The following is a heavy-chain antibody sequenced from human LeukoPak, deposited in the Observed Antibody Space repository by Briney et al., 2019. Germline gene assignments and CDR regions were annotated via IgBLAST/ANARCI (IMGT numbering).Heavy chain of an antibody. Sequence: GRSLRLSCAASGFTLSSYAMHWVRQAPGKGLEWVAVISYDGSNKYYADSVKGRFTISRDNSKNTLYLQMNSLRAEDTAVYYCAREIVSSTSGTWFDPWGQGTLVTVSS. CDR1: GFTLSSYA. J-gene: IGHJ5*02. CDR3: AREIVSSTSGTWFDP. D-gene: IGHD2-2*01. CDR2: ISYDGSNK. V-gene: IGHV3-30*04.